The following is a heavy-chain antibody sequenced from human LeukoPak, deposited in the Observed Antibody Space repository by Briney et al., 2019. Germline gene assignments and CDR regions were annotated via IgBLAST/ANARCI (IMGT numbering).Heavy chain of an antibody. CDR3: ARGHGDYYY. D-gene: IGHD4-17*01. J-gene: IGHJ4*02. Sequence: PSETLSLTCAVYGGSFSGYYWSWIRQPPGKGLEWIGEINHSGSTNYNPSLKSRVTISVDTSKNQFSLKLSSVTAADTAAYYCARGHGDYYYWGQGTLVTVSS. CDR2: INHSGST. V-gene: IGHV4-34*01. CDR1: GGSFSGYY.